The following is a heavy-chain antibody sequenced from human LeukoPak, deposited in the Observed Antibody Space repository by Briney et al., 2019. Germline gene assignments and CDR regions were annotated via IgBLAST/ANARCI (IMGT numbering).Heavy chain of an antibody. Sequence: EASVKVSCKASGYTFTSYGISWVRQAPGQGLEWMGWISAYNGNTNYAQKLQGRVTMTTDTSTSTAYMELRSLRSDDTAVYYCARASIMMTFGGVIVGLYYFDYWGQGTLVTVSS. J-gene: IGHJ4*02. CDR1: GYTFTSYG. D-gene: IGHD3-16*02. CDR2: ISAYNGNT. V-gene: IGHV1-18*01. CDR3: ARASIMMTFGGVIVGLYYFDY.